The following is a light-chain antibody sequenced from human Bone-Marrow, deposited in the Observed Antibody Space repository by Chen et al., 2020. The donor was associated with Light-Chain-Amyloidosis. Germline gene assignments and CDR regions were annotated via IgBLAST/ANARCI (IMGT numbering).Light chain of an antibody. V-gene: IGLV3-21*02. CDR3: QVWDRSSDRPV. CDR1: NIGSTS. J-gene: IGLJ3*02. CDR2: DDS. Sequence: SYVLTQPSSVSVAPGQTATIACGGNNIGSTSVPWYQQTPGQAPLLVVYDDSDRPSGIPERLSGSNSGNTATLTISRVEAGDAADYYCQVWDRSSDRPVFGGGTKLTVL.